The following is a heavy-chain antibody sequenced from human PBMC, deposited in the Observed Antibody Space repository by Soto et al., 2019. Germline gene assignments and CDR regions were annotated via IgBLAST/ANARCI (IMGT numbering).Heavy chain of an antibody. D-gene: IGHD6-13*01. CDR1: GFTFSSYA. J-gene: IGHJ4*02. V-gene: IGHV3-30-3*01. CDR2: ISYDGSNK. Sequence: PGGSLRLSWAASGFTFSSYAMHWVRQAPGKGLEWVAVISYDGSNKYYADSVKGRFTISRDNSKNTLYLQMNSLRAEDTAVYYCARARLYHQQPFDYWGQGTLVTVSS. CDR3: ARARLYHQQPFDY.